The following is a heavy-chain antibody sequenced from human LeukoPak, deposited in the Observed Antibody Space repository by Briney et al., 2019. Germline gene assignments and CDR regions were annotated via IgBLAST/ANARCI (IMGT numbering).Heavy chain of an antibody. J-gene: IGHJ4*02. D-gene: IGHD3-16*02. CDR1: GFTVSSDF. V-gene: IGHV3-53*01. Sequence: GGSLRLSCAASGFTVSSDFMHWVRQAPGKGLEWVSVIHPDGHPDGTVRYADSVQGRFTISRDKSENTLFLQMNSLRVEDTGLYYCVKGRGYILHFWGQGTLVTVSS. CDR2: IHPDGHP. CDR3: VKGRGYILHF.